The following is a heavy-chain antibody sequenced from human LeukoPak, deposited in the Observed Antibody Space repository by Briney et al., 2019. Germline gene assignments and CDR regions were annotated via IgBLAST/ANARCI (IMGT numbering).Heavy chain of an antibody. V-gene: IGHV4-39*01. CDR1: GGSISSSSYY. CDR2: IYYSGST. Sequence: PSETLSLTCTVSGGSISSSSYYWGWIRQPPGKGLEWIGSIYYSGSTYYNPSLKSRVTISVDTSKNQFSLKLSSVTAADTAVYYCARRTTSIAARVDAFDIWGQGTMVTVSS. CDR3: ARRTTSIAARVDAFDI. J-gene: IGHJ3*02. D-gene: IGHD6-6*01.